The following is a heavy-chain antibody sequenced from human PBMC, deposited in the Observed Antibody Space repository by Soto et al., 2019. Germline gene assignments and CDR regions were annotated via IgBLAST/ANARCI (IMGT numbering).Heavy chain of an antibody. V-gene: IGHV3-30*18. CDR2: ISYDGSNR. J-gene: IGHJ6*02. CDR1: GFTFSSYG. Sequence: QVQLVESGGGVVQPGRSLRLSCAASGFTFSSYGMHWVRQAPGKGLDWVAVISYDGSNRYYADSVKGRFTISRDNSKNTLFLQMNSLRAEVTAVYYCAKPWRSGGELPYYAMDVWGQGTTVTVSS. CDR3: AKPWRSGGELPYYAMDV. D-gene: IGHD1-26*01.